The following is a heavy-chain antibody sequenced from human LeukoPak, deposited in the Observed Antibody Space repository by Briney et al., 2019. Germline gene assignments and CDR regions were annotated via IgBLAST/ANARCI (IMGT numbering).Heavy chain of an antibody. D-gene: IGHD2/OR15-2a*01. V-gene: IGHV4-59*08. CDR3: AGHHPRNTVDF. CDR2: ISDIESI. J-gene: IGHJ4*02. Sequence: PSETLSLTCTVSGGSISSYYWSWIRRPPRKGVEWIAYISDIESINNTPSLKSRVTISLETSKNHFSLKLSSVTAADTAVYYCAGHHPRNTVDFWGQGTLVTVSS. CDR1: GGSISSYY.